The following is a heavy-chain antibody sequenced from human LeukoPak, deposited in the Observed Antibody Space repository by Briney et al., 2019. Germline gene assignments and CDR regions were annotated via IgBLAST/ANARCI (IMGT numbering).Heavy chain of an antibody. D-gene: IGHD6-6*01. CDR1: GFTFSTYT. V-gene: IGHV3-49*04. J-gene: IGHJ6*02. CDR3: TRSARDYYYYGMDV. Sequence: QPGGSLRLSCAASGFTFSTYTMNWVRQAPGKGLEWVGFIRSKAYGGTTEYAASVKGRFTISRDDSKSIAYLQMNSLKTEDTAVYYCTRSARDYYYYGMDVWGQGTTVTVSS. CDR2: IRSKAYGGTT.